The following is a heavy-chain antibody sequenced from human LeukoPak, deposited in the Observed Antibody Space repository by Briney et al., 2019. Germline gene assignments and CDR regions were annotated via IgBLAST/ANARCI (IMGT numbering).Heavy chain of an antibody. V-gene: IGHV3-21*04. CDR2: VSSSSSYI. Sequence: GGSLRLSCAASGFTFSRFSMNWVRQAPGKGLEWVSSVSSSSSYISYADSMRGRFTISRDNAKNSLYLQMNSLRVEDTAMYYCARDGLRRPPTPYCGGECPLDYWGQGTLVSVSS. D-gene: IGHD2-21*01. J-gene: IGHJ4*02. CDR3: ARDGLRRPPTPYCGGECPLDY. CDR1: GFTFSRFS.